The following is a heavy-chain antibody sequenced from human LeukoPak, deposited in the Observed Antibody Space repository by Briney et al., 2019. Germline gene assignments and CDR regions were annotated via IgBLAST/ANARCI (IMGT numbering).Heavy chain of an antibody. CDR3: ARDSGSSWREGLNY. D-gene: IGHD6-13*01. CDR1: TFTFSSDS. CDR2: ISSSSDYI. Sequence: GGSLRLSCAASTFTFSSDSMNWVRQAPGRGLEWVSSISSSSDYIYYADSVKGRFTISRDNAKNSLYLQMNSLRVEDSAVYYCARDSGSSWREGLNYWGQGTLVTVSS. J-gene: IGHJ4*02. V-gene: IGHV3-21*01.